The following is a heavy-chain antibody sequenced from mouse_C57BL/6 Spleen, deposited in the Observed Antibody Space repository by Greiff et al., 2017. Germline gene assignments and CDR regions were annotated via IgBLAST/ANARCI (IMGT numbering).Heavy chain of an antibody. Sequence: QVQLQQSGPELVKPGASVKISCKASGYAFSSSWMNWVKQRPGKGLEWIGRIYPGDGDTNYNGKFKGKATLTADKSSSTAYMQLSSLTSADSAVYFCAREGTYDYYAMDYWGQGTSDTVSS. CDR2: IYPGDGDT. CDR3: AREGTYDYYAMDY. CDR1: GYAFSSSW. J-gene: IGHJ4*01. V-gene: IGHV1-82*01.